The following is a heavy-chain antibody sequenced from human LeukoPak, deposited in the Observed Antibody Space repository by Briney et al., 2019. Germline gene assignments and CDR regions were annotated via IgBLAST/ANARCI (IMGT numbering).Heavy chain of an antibody. Sequence: PEASVKVSCKASGGTFSSYAISWVRQAPGQGLEWMGGIIPIFGTANYAQKFQGRVTITADESTSTAYMELSSLRSEDTAVYYCARALDRGPYNWFDPWGQGTLVTVSS. CDR1: GGTFSSYA. CDR2: IIPIFGTA. V-gene: IGHV1-69*13. CDR3: ARALDRGPYNWFDP. J-gene: IGHJ5*02.